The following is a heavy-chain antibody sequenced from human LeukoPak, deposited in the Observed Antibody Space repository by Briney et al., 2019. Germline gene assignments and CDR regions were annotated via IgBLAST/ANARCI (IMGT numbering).Heavy chain of an antibody. CDR3: ARLTVVPAAIGA. CDR2: IYYSGST. V-gene: IGHV4-30-4*08. J-gene: IGHJ1*01. CDR1: DGSISSGDYY. Sequence: PSETLSLTCTVSDGSISSGDYYWSWIRQPPGKGLEWIGYIYYSGSTYYNPSLKSRVTISVDTSKNQFSLKLSSVTAADTAVYYCARLTVVPAAIGAWGQGTLVTVSS. D-gene: IGHD2-2*02.